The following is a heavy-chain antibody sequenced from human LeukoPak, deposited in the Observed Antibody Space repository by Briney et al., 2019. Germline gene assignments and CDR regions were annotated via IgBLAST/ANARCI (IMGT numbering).Heavy chain of an antibody. CDR1: GFTFDDYA. J-gene: IGHJ4*02. CDR3: AKGYGYGSGSYQDY. V-gene: IGHV3-9*01. D-gene: IGHD3-10*01. Sequence: PGRSLRLSCAASGFTFDDYAMHWVRQAPGKGLEWVSGISWNSGSIGYADSVKGRFTISRDNAKNSLYLQMNSLRAEDTALYYCAKGYGYGSGSYQDYWGQGTLVTVSS. CDR2: ISWNSGSI.